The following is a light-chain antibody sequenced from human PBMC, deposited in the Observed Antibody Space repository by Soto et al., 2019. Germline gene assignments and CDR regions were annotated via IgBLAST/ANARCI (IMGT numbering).Light chain of an antibody. CDR1: QSISSSY. CDR2: GPS. J-gene: IGKJ1*01. Sequence: EIVLTPSPATLSLSPVERATLSCRASQSISSSYLAWYQQKPGQAPRLLIYGPSSRATGIPDRFSGSGSGTDFTLTINRLEPEDFAVYYCQQYDSSPRTFGQGTKVDIK. CDR3: QQYDSSPRT. V-gene: IGKV3-20*01.